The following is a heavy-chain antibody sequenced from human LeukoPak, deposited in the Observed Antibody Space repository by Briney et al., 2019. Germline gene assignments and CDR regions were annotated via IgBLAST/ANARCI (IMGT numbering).Heavy chain of an antibody. CDR1: RGTFSKYA. V-gene: IGHV1-46*01. D-gene: IGHD4-23*01. J-gene: IGHJ3*02. CDR2: INPSGGST. CDR3: ARGATVVRGAFDI. Sequence: GASVKVSCKASRGTFSKYAISWVRQAPGQGLEWMGIINPSGGSTSYAQKFQGRVTMTRDTSTSTVYMELSSLRSEDTAVYYCARGATVVRGAFDIWGQGTMVTVSS.